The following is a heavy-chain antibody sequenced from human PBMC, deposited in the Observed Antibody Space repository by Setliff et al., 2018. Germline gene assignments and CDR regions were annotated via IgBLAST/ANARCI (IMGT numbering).Heavy chain of an antibody. CDR2: ISSRSNIV. CDR1: GFTFTDSF. D-gene: IGHD5-18*01. V-gene: IGHV3-11*04. J-gene: IGHJ5*01. CDR3: ARSPGWIPWFDS. Sequence: PGGSLRLSCETSGFTFTDSFMSWVRQAPGKGLEWISYISSRSNIVYYAESVKGRFTVSRDNAKKSLYLQLSSLGGEDTAMYYCARSPGWIPWFDSWGQGTLVTVSS.